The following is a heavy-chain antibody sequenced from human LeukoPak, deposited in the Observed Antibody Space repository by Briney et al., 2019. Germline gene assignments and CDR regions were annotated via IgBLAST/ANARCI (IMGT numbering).Heavy chain of an antibody. J-gene: IGHJ4*02. CDR2: MHSTGST. V-gene: IGHV4-59*01. CDR1: GASISGYY. D-gene: IGHD2-8*01. Sequence: SETLSLSCTVPGASISGYYWSWIRQPPGKGLEWIGYMHSTGSTNQNPSLKSRVTMSVDASKNQFSLKLTSVTAADTAVYYCARYHCPTDICDGFDYWGLGTLVTVST. CDR3: ARYHCPTDICDGFDY.